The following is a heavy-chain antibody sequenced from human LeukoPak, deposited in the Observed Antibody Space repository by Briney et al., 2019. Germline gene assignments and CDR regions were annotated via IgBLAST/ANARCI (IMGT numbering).Heavy chain of an antibody. V-gene: IGHV3-74*01. J-gene: IGHJ6*02. Sequence: GGSLRLSCAASGFTFSNYLMHWVRQTPGKGLVWISRISTDGSFTNYADSVKGRFSISRDNAKNTLYLQMNSLRVEDTAVYYCAKDLSSPLRFLEWFYYYGMDVWGQGTTVTVSS. D-gene: IGHD3-3*01. CDR3: AKDLSSPLRFLEWFYYYGMDV. CDR1: GFTFSNYL. CDR2: ISTDGSFT.